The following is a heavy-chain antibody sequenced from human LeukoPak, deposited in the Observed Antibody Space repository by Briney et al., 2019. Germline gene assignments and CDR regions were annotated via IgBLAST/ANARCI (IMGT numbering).Heavy chain of an antibody. J-gene: IGHJ6*04. CDR2: ISGRGGTS. V-gene: IGHV3-23*01. D-gene: IGHD3-10*01. Sequence: GGSLRLSCLPSGFTFSNYAITWVRQAPGEGLEWVSSISGRGGTSYYADSVKGRFTISRDSAKNMLFLQMNRLRAEDTAVYYCAKSPYFYNSGRSVDVWGKGTTVTVSS. CDR1: GFTFSNYA. CDR3: AKSPYFYNSGRSVDV.